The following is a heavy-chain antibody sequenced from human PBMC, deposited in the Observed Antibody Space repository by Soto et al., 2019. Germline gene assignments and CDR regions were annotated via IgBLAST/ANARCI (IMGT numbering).Heavy chain of an antibody. CDR3: ARKFDYGDYKPFDY. CDR2: INHSGST. CDR1: GGSFSGYY. V-gene: IGHV4-34*01. J-gene: IGHJ4*02. D-gene: IGHD4-17*01. Sequence: QVQLQQWGAGLLKPSETLSLTCAVYGGSFSGYYWSWIRQPPGKGLEWIGEINHSGSTNYNPSLKSRVTISVYTSKNQFSLKLSSVTAADTAVYYCARKFDYGDYKPFDYWGQGTLVTVSS.